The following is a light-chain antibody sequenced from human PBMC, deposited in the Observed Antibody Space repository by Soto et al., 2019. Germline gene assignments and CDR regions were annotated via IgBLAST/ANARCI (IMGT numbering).Light chain of an antibody. CDR1: QSVSSD. CDR2: GAS. CDR3: QQYHNWLMYT. J-gene: IGKJ2*01. Sequence: EIVMTQSPVTLSVSPGERATLSCRASQSVSSDLAWYQQKPGQAPRLLIYGASTRATGIPARFSGSGSGTEFTLTISSLQSEDFAVYYCQQYHNWLMYTFGQGTKVDNK. V-gene: IGKV3-15*01.